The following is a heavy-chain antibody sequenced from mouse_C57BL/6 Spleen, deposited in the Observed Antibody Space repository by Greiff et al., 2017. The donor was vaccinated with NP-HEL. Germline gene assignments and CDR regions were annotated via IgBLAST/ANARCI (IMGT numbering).Heavy chain of an antibody. V-gene: IGHV14-3*01. CDR2: IDPANGNT. D-gene: IGHD4-1*01. Sequence: VQLQQSVAELVRPGASVKLSCTASGFNIKNTYMHWVKQRPEQGLEWIGRIDPANGNTKYAPKFPGKATLTADTSSNTAYLQLISLTTEDTAIYYCSREGIYWDGAFDVWGTGTTVTVSS. J-gene: IGHJ1*03. CDR3: SREGIYWDGAFDV. CDR1: GFNIKNTY.